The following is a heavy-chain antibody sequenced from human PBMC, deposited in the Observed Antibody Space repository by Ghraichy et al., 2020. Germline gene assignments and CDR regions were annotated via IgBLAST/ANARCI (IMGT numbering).Heavy chain of an antibody. CDR1: TESLSASY. J-gene: IGHJ4*02. V-gene: IGHV4-34*01. Sequence: SETLSLTCGLYTESLSASYWSWIRQPPGKGLEWIGEIHPSGSTHYNPSLVGRVTISLGTSKNQFSLKLSSMTAADTAMYYCARGEDSSKIHYWGQGTLVTVSS. D-gene: IGHD6-13*01. CDR3: ARGEDSSKIHY. CDR2: IHPSGST.